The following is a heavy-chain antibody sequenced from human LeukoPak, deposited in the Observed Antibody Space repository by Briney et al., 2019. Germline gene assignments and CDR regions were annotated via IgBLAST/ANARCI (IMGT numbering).Heavy chain of an antibody. CDR3: AKRGVVIRVILVGFHKEAYYFDS. CDR1: GITLSNYG. CDR2: ISGSGGRP. V-gene: IGHV3-23*01. J-gene: IGHJ4*02. D-gene: IGHD3-22*01. Sequence: GGSLRLSCAVSGITLSNYGMSWVRQAPGKGLEWVAGISGSGGRPNYADSVKGRFTISRDNVKNTLYLQMNSLRAEDTAVYFCAKRGVVIRVILVGFHKEAYYFDSWGQGALVTVSS.